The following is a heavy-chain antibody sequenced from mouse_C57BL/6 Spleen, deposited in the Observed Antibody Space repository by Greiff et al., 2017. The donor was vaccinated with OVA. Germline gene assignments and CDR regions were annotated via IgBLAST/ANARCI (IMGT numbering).Heavy chain of an antibody. D-gene: IGHD1-1*01. Sequence: QVQLKQSGAELARPGASVKLSCKASGYTFTSYGISWVKQRTGQGLEWIGEIYPRSGNTYYNEKFKGKATPTADKSSSTAYMELRSLTSEDSAVYFCARGDYGSSYGFAYWGQGTLVTVSA. V-gene: IGHV1-81*01. CDR2: IYPRSGNT. J-gene: IGHJ3*01. CDR3: ARGDYGSSYGFAY. CDR1: GYTFTSYG.